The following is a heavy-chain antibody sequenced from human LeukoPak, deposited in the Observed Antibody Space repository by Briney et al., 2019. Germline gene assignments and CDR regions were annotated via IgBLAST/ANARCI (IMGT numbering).Heavy chain of an antibody. J-gene: IGHJ4*02. D-gene: IGHD6-13*01. CDR1: GFTFSDYW. CDR2: ISSTGTTR. Sequence: GGSLRLSCAASGFTFSDYWMTWVRQAPGKGLEWVSYISSTGTTRYYADSVKGRFTISRDNAKNSLYLQMNSLRAEDTAVYYCARDEYSSSWYVYWGQGTLVTVSS. CDR3: ARDEYSSSWYVY. V-gene: IGHV3-11*01.